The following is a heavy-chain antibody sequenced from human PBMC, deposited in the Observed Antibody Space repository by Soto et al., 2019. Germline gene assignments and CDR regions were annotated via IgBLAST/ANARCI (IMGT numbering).Heavy chain of an antibody. V-gene: IGHV4-61*01. CDR1: GGSVSSGSYY. CDR2: IYYSGST. Sequence: QVQLQESGPGLVKPSETLSLTCTVSGGSVSSGSYYWSWIRQPPGKGLEWIGYIYYSGSTNYNPSLKSRVTISVDTSKNQFSLKLSSVTAADTAVYYCARTTSVGYWGQGTLVTVSS. CDR3: ARTTSVGY. J-gene: IGHJ4*02.